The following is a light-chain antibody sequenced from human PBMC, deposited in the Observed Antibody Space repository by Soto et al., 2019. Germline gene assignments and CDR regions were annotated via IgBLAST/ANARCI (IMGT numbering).Light chain of an antibody. CDR2: DAS. CDR1: QSISNY. J-gene: IGKJ5*01. CDR3: QQRNNWPRST. Sequence: EIVMTQSPATLSLSPGETATLSCRASQSISNYLVWYQQKPGQAPRLLIYDASNRATGIPARFSGSGSCTDFTLTISSLEPEDFAVYYCQQRNNWPRSTFGQGTRLEMK. V-gene: IGKV3-11*01.